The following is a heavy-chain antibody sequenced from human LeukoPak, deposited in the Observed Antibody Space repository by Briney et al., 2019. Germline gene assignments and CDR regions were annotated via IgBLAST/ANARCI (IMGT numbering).Heavy chain of an antibody. V-gene: IGHV4-39*01. J-gene: IGHJ5*02. CDR2: IYYSGST. Sequence: SETLSLTCTVSGGSISSSSYYWGWIRQPPGKGLEWIGSIYYSGSTYYNPSLKSRVTISVDTSKNQFSLKLSSVTAADTAVYYCARQQGINWFDPWGQGTLVTVSS. CDR3: ARQQGINWFDP. D-gene: IGHD3-10*01. CDR1: GGSISSSSYY.